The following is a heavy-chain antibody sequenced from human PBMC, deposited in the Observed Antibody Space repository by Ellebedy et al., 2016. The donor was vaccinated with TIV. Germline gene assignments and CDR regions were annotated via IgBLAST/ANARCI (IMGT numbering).Heavy chain of an antibody. V-gene: IGHV4-39*01. CDR3: ASPPLTVVTSDWYFDL. CDR2: IYYSGST. D-gene: IGHD4-23*01. Sequence: SETLSLTXTVSCGSISSSSYYWGWIRQPPGKGLEWIGSIYYSGSTYYNPSLKSRVTISVDTSKNQFSLKLSSVTAADTAVYYCASPPLTVVTSDWYFDLWGRGTLVTVSS. CDR1: CGSISSSSYY. J-gene: IGHJ2*01.